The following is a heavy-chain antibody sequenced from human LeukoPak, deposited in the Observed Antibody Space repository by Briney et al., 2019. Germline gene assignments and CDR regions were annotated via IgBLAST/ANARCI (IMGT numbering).Heavy chain of an antibody. V-gene: IGHV3-11*01. CDR2: ISSSGSTI. D-gene: IGHD3-9*01. Sequence: GGSLRLSCAASGFTFSDYYMSWIRQAPGKGLEWVSYISSSGSTIYYADSVKGRFTISRDSAKNSLYLQMNSLRAEDTAVYYCARVCYDILTGYSDAFDIWGQGTMVTVSS. CDR3: ARVCYDILTGYSDAFDI. CDR1: GFTFSDYY. J-gene: IGHJ3*02.